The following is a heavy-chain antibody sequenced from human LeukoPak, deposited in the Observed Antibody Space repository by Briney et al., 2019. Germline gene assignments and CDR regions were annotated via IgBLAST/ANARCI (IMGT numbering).Heavy chain of an antibody. J-gene: IGHJ4*02. V-gene: IGHV4-4*07. Sequence: SETLSLTCTVSGGSISSYYWSWIRQPAGKGLEWIGRIYTSGSTNYNPSLKSRVTMSVDTSKNPFSLKLSSVTAADTAVYYCARDGYYYDSSGPGYFDYWGQGTLVTVSS. CDR1: GGSISSYY. D-gene: IGHD3-22*01. CDR2: IYTSGST. CDR3: ARDGYYYDSSGPGYFDY.